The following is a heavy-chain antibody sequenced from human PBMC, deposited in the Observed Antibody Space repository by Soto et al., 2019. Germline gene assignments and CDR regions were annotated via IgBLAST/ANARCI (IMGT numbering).Heavy chain of an antibody. D-gene: IGHD6-6*01. J-gene: IGHJ6*02. Sequence: SQTLSLTCAISGDSVSSNSAAWNWISQSPSRGLEWLGRTYYRSKWYNDYAVSVKSRITINPDTSKNQFSLQLNSVTPEDTAVYYCARDIAARPGDYYYYYGMDVWGQGTTVTVSS. CDR3: ARDIAARPGDYYYYYGMDV. CDR2: TYYRSKWYN. V-gene: IGHV6-1*01. CDR1: GDSVSSNSAA.